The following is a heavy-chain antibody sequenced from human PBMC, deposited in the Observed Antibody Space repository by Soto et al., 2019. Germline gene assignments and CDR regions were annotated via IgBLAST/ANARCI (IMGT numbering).Heavy chain of an antibody. Sequence: SETLSLTCTVSNYSISNPHYWGWIRQPQAKRPEWIASMYHGGNTFYNPSLKRRITMSMDTSKNQFSLKLRFMTAADTAVYYCARAHTTGVAGSTFDCWGHGTLVTVSS. D-gene: IGHD6-19*01. CDR2: MYHGGNT. CDR1: NYSISNPHY. J-gene: IGHJ4*03. V-gene: IGHV4-38-2*02. CDR3: ARAHTTGVAGSTFDC.